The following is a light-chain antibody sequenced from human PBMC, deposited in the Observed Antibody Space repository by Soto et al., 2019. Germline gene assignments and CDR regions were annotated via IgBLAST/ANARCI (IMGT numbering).Light chain of an antibody. CDR3: QQYYSPPLT. Sequence: DIVMTQSPDSLAVSLGERATINCKSSQSVLYSSNNKNYLVWYQQKPGQPPKLLMYWASTRESGVPDRFSGSGSGTDFTLNISSLQAEDVAVYYCQQYYSPPLTFGGGTKVEIK. J-gene: IGKJ4*01. V-gene: IGKV4-1*01. CDR2: WAS. CDR1: QSVLYSSNNKNY.